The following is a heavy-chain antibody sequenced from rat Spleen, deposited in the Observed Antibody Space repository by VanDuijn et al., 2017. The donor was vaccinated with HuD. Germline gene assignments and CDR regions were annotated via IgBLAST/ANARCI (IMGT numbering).Heavy chain of an antibody. CDR1: GFTFSDYG. J-gene: IGHJ2*01. CDR3: ARRHYGYTDYFDY. CDR2: ISYDGSAT. Sequence: EVQLVESGGGLVQPGRSLKLSCAASGFTFSDYGMAWVRQAPTKGLECIASISYDGSATYYRDSVKGRFTISRDNTKSTLYLQMDSLRSEDTATYYCARRHYGYTDYFDYWGQGVMVTVSS. D-gene: IGHD1-9*01. V-gene: IGHV5-29*01.